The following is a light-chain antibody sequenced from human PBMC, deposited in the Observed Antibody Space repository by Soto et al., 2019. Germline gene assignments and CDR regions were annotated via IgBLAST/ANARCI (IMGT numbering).Light chain of an antibody. CDR3: CSYEGSFIHV. J-gene: IGLJ1*01. Sequence: QSALTQPRSVSGSPGQSVTIACLGTSGDVGGYEYVSWYQHHPGTAPRLLIFDVNKRPSGVPDRFSGSKSGNTASLTISGLQADDEADYYCCSYEGSFIHVFESGTKVNV. V-gene: IGLV2-11*01. CDR2: DVN. CDR1: SGDVGGYEY.